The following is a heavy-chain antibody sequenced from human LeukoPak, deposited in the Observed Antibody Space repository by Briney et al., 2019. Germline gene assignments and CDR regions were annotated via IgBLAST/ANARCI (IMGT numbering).Heavy chain of an antibody. V-gene: IGHV3-23*01. CDR1: GFTFAIHA. J-gene: IGHJ3*01. D-gene: IGHD3-10*01. CDR2: ISGDGASA. CDR3: AKDSYVSGRPLHTFDV. Sequence: GGSLRLSCAASGFTFAIHAMTWVRQAPGKGLEWVSGISGDGASAHYAESVKGQFTISRDNSQNTLFLQMNSLRVEDTAIYYCAKDSYVSGRPLHTFDVWGQGTMVTVSS.